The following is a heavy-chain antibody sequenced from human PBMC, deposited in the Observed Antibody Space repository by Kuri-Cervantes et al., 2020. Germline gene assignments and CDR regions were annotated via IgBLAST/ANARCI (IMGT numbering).Heavy chain of an antibody. D-gene: IGHD5-12*01. J-gene: IGHJ6*02. CDR1: GFTFDDYG. Sequence: GGSLRLSCAASGFTFDDYGMSWVRQAPGKGLEWVSGINWNGGSTGYADSVKGRFTISRDNAKNTLYLQMNSLRAEDTAVYYCARDQVDIVATIYYYYYYGMDVWGQGTTVTVSS. CDR2: INWNGGST. CDR3: ARDQVDIVATIYYYYYYGMDV. V-gene: IGHV3-20*04.